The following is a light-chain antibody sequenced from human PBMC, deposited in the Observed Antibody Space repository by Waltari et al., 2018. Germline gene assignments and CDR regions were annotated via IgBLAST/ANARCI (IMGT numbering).Light chain of an antibody. CDR3: CSYAGHSWV. V-gene: IGLV2-8*01. CDR2: EVT. CDR1: SRDVGAYAY. J-gene: IGLJ3*02. Sequence: QSALTQPPSASGSPGQSVTISCPGTSRDVGAYAYVSWYQQHPGKAPKLMIYEVTERPSGVPDRFSGSKSDNTASLTVSGLQADDEADYYCCSYAGHSWVFGGGTRLTVL.